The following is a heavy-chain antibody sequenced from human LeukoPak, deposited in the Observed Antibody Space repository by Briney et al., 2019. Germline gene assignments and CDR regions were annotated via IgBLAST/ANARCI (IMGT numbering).Heavy chain of an antibody. CDR3: ARRGYCSSTSCYASFAFDY. D-gene: IGHD2-2*01. Sequence: GESLKISCKGSGYTFINYWIGWVRQMPGKGLEWMGIIYPGDSDTRYSPSFQGQGTISADKSISTAYLQWSSLKASDTAMYYCARRGYCSSTSCYASFAFDYWGQGTLVTVSS. J-gene: IGHJ4*02. V-gene: IGHV5-51*01. CDR1: GYTFINYW. CDR2: IYPGDSDT.